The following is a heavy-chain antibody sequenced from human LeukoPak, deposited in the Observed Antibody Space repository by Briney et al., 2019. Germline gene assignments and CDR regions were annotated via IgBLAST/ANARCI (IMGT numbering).Heavy chain of an antibody. Sequence: GGSLRLSCAASGFTFSSYWMHWVRQAPGKGLVWVSRINNDGSSTSYADSVKGRFTISRDNAKNTLYLQMNSLRAEDTAVYYCARLCMEAADAFDIWGQGTMVTVSS. J-gene: IGHJ3*02. V-gene: IGHV3-74*01. CDR1: GFTFSSYW. D-gene: IGHD6-25*01. CDR3: ARLCMEAADAFDI. CDR2: INNDGSST.